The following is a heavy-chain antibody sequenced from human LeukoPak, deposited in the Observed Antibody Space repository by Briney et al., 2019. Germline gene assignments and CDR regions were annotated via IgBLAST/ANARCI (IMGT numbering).Heavy chain of an antibody. D-gene: IGHD3-22*01. CDR1: GRPIKLYM. CDR3: ARGERSSGYYAFDY. V-gene: IGHV3-21*01. CDR2: ISDEGGYI. Sequence: PGGSLRLSCAASGRPIKLYMMNWVRQAPGKGLEWVSSISDEGGYIYYADSVKGRFTISRDNAKNTLYLQMNSLRAEDTAVYYCARGERSSGYYAFDYWGQGTLVTVSS. J-gene: IGHJ4*02.